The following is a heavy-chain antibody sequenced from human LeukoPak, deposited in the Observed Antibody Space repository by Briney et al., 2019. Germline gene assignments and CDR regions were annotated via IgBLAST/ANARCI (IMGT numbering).Heavy chain of an antibody. J-gene: IGHJ4*02. V-gene: IGHV3-21*01. CDR2: ITSGSNYM. Sequence: GGSLRLSCAASGFSFSYYSMHWVRQAPGKGLEWVSSITSGSNYMYYADSVKGRFTISRDNAKNSLYLQMNSLRAEDTAVYYCAKDRDVVVPAAINPIGYWGQGTLVTVSS. D-gene: IGHD2-2*02. CDR3: AKDRDVVVPAAINPIGY. CDR1: GFSFSYYS.